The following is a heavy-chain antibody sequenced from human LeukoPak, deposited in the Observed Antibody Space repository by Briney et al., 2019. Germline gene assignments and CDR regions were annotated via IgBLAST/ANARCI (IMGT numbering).Heavy chain of an antibody. D-gene: IGHD2-21*02. CDR1: GGTFSSYA. CDR2: IIPIFGTA. J-gene: IGHJ5*02. V-gene: IGHV1-69*06. CDR3: ARLVVVTAGNWFDP. Sequence: ASVKVSCKASGGTFSSYAISWVRQAPGQGLEWMGGIIPIFGTANYAQKFQGRVTITADKSTSTAYMELSSLRSEDTAVYYCARLVVVTAGNWFDPWGQGTLVTVSS.